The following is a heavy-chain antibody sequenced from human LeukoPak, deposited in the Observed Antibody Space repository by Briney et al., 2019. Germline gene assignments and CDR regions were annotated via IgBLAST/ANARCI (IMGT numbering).Heavy chain of an antibody. CDR2: INGDGSFT. CDR3: SRDSIEDNYGDYVGDC. CDR1: GFTFSRYW. V-gene: IGHV3-74*01. J-gene: IGHJ4*02. D-gene: IGHD4-17*01. Sequence: GGSLRLSCEASGFTFSRYWMHWVRQAPGEGLVWVSRINGDGSFTNYADPVKGRFTISRDNAKNTLYLQMNSLRDEDTAVYYCSRDSIEDNYGDYVGDCWGQGTLVTVSS.